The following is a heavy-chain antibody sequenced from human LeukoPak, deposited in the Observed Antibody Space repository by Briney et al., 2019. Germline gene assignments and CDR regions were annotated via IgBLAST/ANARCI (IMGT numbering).Heavy chain of an antibody. CDR2: INPNSGDT. D-gene: IGHD1-26*01. CDR3: ARVRYSGSHLLDY. Sequence: ASVKVSCKASGHTFTGYYLHWVRQAPGQGLEWMGWINPNSGDTNYAQKFQGRVTMTRDTSISTAYMELSRLRSDDTAVYYCARVRYSGSHLLDYWGQGTLVTVSS. J-gene: IGHJ4*02. V-gene: IGHV1-2*02. CDR1: GHTFTGYY.